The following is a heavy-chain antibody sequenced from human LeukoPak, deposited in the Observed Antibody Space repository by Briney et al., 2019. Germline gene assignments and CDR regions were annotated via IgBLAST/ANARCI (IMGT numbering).Heavy chain of an antibody. CDR3: ARVGGSGIPGLGGYMDV. V-gene: IGHV1-3*01. J-gene: IGHJ6*03. CDR1: GYTFTTYA. Sequence: GASVKVSCKASGYTFTTYAIHWVRQAPGQRLEWMGWINAGNGNTEYSQKFQGRVTFTRDTSAITAYMELSSLRSEDTAVYYYARVGGSGIPGLGGYMDVWGKGTTVTVSS. CDR2: INAGNGNT. D-gene: IGHD3-10*01.